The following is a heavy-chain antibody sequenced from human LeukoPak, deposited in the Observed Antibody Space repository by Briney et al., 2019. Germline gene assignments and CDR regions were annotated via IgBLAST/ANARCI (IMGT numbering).Heavy chain of an antibody. CDR3: AKEQYDSSGYYLGGFDY. D-gene: IGHD3-22*01. V-gene: IGHV3-9*01. J-gene: IGHJ4*02. CDR1: GFTFDDYA. Sequence: GGSLRLSCAASGFTFDDYAMHWVRQAPGKGLEWVSGISWNSGSIGYADSVKGRFTISRDNAKNSLCLQMNSLRAEDTALYYCAKEQYDSSGYYLGGFDYWGQGTLVTVSS. CDR2: ISWNSGSI.